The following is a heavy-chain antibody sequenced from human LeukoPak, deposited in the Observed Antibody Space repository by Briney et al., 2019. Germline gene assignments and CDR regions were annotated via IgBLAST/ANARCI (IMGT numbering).Heavy chain of an antibody. Sequence: ASVKVSCKASGGTFSSYAISWVRQAPGQGLEWMGRIIPIFGTANYAQKFQGRVTITTDESTSTAYMELGSLRSEDTAVYYCARDRITIFGASFDIWGQGTMVTVSS. V-gene: IGHV1-69*05. J-gene: IGHJ3*02. CDR2: IIPIFGTA. D-gene: IGHD3-3*01. CDR1: GGTFSSYA. CDR3: ARDRITIFGASFDI.